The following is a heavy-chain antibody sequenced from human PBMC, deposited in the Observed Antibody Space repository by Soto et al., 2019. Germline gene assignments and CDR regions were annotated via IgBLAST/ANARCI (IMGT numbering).Heavy chain of an antibody. CDR1: GGTFRSYA. V-gene: IGHV1-69*13. D-gene: IGHD2-21*01. Sequence: SVLVSCKASGGTFRSYAISWVRQAPVQGLEWMGGIIPIFGTANYEQNFQGRVTTTADESTSKAYMELNSLRVEDTAVYYCARDGIQQRGRIPSALDVSGHGTPVTASS. CDR2: IIPIFGTA. CDR3: ARDGIQQRGRIPSALDV. J-gene: IGHJ6*02.